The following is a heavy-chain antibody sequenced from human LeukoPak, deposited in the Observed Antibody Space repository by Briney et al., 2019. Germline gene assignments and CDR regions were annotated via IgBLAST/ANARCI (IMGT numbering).Heavy chain of an antibody. CDR1: GFTFSSYA. Sequence: QPGRSLRLSCAASGFTFSSYAMHWVRQAPGKGLEWVAVISYDGSNKYYADSVKGRFTISRDNSKNTLYLQMNSLRAEDTAMYYCARTFGVVIAPSDYWGQGTLVTVSS. CDR3: ARTFGVVIAPSDY. V-gene: IGHV3-30-3*01. J-gene: IGHJ4*02. CDR2: ISYDGSNK. D-gene: IGHD3-3*01.